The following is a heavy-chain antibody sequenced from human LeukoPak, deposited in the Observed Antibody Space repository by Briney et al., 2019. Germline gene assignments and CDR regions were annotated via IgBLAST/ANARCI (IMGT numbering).Heavy chain of an antibody. CDR1: GYTFTGYY. J-gene: IGHJ4*02. CDR2: INPNSGGT. D-gene: IGHD3-22*01. V-gene: IGHV1-2*06. Sequence: ASVKVSCKASGYTFTGYYMHWVRQAPGQGLEWMGRINPNSGGTNYAQKFQGRVTMTRDTSISTAYMELSRLRSDDTAVYYCARSLGRWVVITTLGALGYWGQGTLVTVSS. CDR3: ARSLGRWVVITTLGALGY.